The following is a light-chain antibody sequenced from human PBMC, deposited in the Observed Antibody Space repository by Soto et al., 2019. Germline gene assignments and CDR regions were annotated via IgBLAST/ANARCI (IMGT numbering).Light chain of an antibody. V-gene: IGKV3-11*01. CDR2: DAS. Sequence: EIVLTQSPATLSLSPGERATLSCRASQSVSSYLAWYQQKPGQAPRLLIYDASNRATGIPARFSGSGSGTDFTLTISSLEPEDFAVYYCQQRSNWPRTLGQGNKVEI. CDR3: QQRSNWPRT. CDR1: QSVSSY. J-gene: IGKJ1*01.